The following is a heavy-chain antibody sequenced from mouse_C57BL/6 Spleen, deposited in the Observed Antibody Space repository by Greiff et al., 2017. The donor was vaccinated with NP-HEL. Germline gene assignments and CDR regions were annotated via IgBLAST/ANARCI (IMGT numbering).Heavy chain of an antibody. CDR1: GFSFNTYA. D-gene: IGHD3-3*01. Sequence: EVQLVESGGGLVQPKGSLKLSCAASGFSFNTYAMNWVRQAPGKGLEWVARIRSKSNNYATYYADSVKDRFTISRDDSESMLYLQMNNLKTEETAMYYCVRGDGGMDYWGQGTSVTVSS. CDR3: VRGDGGMDY. J-gene: IGHJ4*01. V-gene: IGHV10-1*01. CDR2: IRSKSNNYAT.